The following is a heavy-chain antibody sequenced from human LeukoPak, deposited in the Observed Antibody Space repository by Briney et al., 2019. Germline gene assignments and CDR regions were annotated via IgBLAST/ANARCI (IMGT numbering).Heavy chain of an antibody. J-gene: IGHJ6*03. D-gene: IGHD6-25*01. CDR1: GFIFSSYA. Sequence: GGSLRLSCAASGFIFSSYAMSWVRQAPGKGLEWVSGIIDTGRTTYYADSVKGRFTISRDNSKNTLYLQMNSLRAEDTAVYYCAKFSGHPMTNYYMDVWGEGTTVTVSS. CDR2: IIDTGRTT. V-gene: IGHV3-23*01. CDR3: AKFSGHPMTNYYMDV.